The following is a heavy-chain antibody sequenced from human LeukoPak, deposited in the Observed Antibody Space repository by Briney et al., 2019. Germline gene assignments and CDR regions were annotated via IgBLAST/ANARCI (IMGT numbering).Heavy chain of an antibody. CDR3: AGDCSSEGPNYYYMDV. D-gene: IGHD6-6*01. Sequence: ASVKVSCKASGYTFTSYGIGWVRQAPGQGLELMGWISAYNGNTNYAQKLQGRVTMTTDTSTSTAYMELRSLRSDDTAAYYCAGDCSSEGPNYYYMDVWGKGTTVTVSS. CDR1: GYTFTSYG. V-gene: IGHV1-18*01. J-gene: IGHJ6*03. CDR2: ISAYNGNT.